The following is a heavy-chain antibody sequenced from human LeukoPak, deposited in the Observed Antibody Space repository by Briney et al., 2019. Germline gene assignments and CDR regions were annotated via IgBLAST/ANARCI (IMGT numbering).Heavy chain of an antibody. CDR3: ARDLQAYYYDSSGYL. D-gene: IGHD3-22*01. J-gene: IGHJ4*02. CDR1: GFTFSSYW. V-gene: IGHV3-74*01. CDR2: INTDGSST. Sequence: GGSLRLSCAASGFTFSSYWMHWVRQAPGKGLVWVSRINTDGSSTSYADSVKGRFTISRDNAKNTLYLQMNSLRAEDTAVYYCARDLQAYYYDSSGYLWGQGTLVTVPS.